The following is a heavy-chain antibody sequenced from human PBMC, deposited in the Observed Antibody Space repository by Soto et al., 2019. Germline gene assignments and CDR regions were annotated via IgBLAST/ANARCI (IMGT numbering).Heavy chain of an antibody. CDR2: IVPNVGTV. J-gene: IGHJ4*02. CDR3: ARRDTSGFLRYFDT. CDR1: GCTLSSFITYP. V-gene: IGHV1-69*06. D-gene: IGHD3-3*01. Sequence: QVQLVQSGPEVKKPGSSVKVSCKTSGCTLSSFITYPINWVRQAPGQGPEWMGGIVPNVGTVNYAQRFQGRVTTTADKSTRTSYKELNNLRSDATALYYCARRDTSGFLRYFDTWGQGPLVTVS.